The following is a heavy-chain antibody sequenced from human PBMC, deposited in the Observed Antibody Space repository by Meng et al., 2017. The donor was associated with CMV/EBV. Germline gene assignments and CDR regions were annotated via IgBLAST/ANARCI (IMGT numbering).Heavy chain of an antibody. CDR1: GFTFSSYW. D-gene: IGHD2-2*01. Sequence: GESLKISCAASGFTFSSYWMSWVRQAPGKGLEWVANIKQGGSEKYYVDSVKGRFTISRDNAKNSLYLQMNSLRAEDTAVYYCAREVIVVVPVNYYYYYGMDVWGQGTTVTVSS. J-gene: IGHJ6*02. CDR2: IKQGGSEK. V-gene: IGHV3-7*01. CDR3: AREVIVVVPVNYYYYYGMDV.